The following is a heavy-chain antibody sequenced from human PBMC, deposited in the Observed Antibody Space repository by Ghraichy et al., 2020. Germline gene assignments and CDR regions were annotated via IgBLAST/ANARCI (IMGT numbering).Heavy chain of an antibody. D-gene: IGHD6-6*01. J-gene: IGHJ6*02. CDR2: INPDSGGT. V-gene: IGHV1-2*04. CDR3: ARELYSISSLADYYYYYGMDV. Sequence: ASVKVSCKASGYTFTGYYIHWVRQAPGQGLEWMGYINPDSGGTNYAQKFQGWVTMTRDTSITTAYMELSRLKSDDTAVYYCARELYSISSLADYYYYYGMDVWGQGTTVTVSS. CDR1: GYTFTGYY.